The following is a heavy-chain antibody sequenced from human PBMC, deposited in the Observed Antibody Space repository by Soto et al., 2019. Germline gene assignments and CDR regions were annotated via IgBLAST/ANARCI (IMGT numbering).Heavy chain of an antibody. CDR3: AREGVVAAAPGYYYYYGMDV. Sequence: GGSLRLSCAASGFTFSSYWMSWVRQAPGKGLEWVANIKQDGSEKYYVDSVKGRFTISRDNAKNSLYLQMNSLRAEDTAVYYFAREGVVAAAPGYYYYYGMDVWGQGTTVTVSS. J-gene: IGHJ6*02. V-gene: IGHV3-7*04. CDR1: GFTFSSYW. D-gene: IGHD2-15*01. CDR2: IKQDGSEK.